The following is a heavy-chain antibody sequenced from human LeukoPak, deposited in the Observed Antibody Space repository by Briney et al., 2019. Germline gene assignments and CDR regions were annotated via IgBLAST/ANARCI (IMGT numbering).Heavy chain of an antibody. Sequence: GGSLKLSCAASGFTFSSYWMSWVRQAPGKGLEWVANIKQDGSEKYYVDSVKGRFTISRDNAKNSLYLQMNSLRAEDTAVYYCARTYSSSWYYFDYWGQGTLVTVSS. J-gene: IGHJ4*02. V-gene: IGHV3-7*01. CDR1: GFTFSSYW. D-gene: IGHD6-13*01. CDR3: ARTYSSSWYYFDY. CDR2: IKQDGSEK.